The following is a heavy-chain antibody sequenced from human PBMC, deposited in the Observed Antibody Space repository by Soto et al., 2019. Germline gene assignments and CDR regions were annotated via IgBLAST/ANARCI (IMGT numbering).Heavy chain of an antibody. J-gene: IGHJ6*02. V-gene: IGHV3-23*01. CDR3: GRDGPGDTSPCLAV. Sequence: EVQLLESGGGLVQPGGSLRLSCAAAGFTFSNYALTWVRQSPGKGLEWVSTFSGSGGSTYYADSVRGRFTISRDNSKNTLFLKMNTVRVEDTAIYYCGRDGPGDTSPCLAVGGQGTPVPVSS. D-gene: IGHD6-6*01. CDR1: GFTFSNYA. CDR2: FSGSGGST.